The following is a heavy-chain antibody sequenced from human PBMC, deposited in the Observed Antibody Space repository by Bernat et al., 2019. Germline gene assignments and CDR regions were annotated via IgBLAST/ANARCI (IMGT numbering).Heavy chain of an antibody. Sequence: QVTLRESGPALVKPTQTLTLTCSFSGFSLTTSGMCVSWIRQPPGKALEWLALIDWDDDKYYSASLKTRLTISKDTSKNQVVLTMTNMDPVDTATYSCARLMGDTSSWYQGNFDYWDQGTPITVSS. CDR1: GFSLTTSGMC. V-gene: IGHV2-70*01. J-gene: IGHJ4*02. D-gene: IGHD6-13*01. CDR2: IDWDDDK. CDR3: ARLMGDTSSWYQGNFDY.